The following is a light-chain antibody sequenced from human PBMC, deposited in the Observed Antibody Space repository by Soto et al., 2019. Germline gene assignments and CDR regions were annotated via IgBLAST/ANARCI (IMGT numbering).Light chain of an antibody. CDR2: KDK. V-gene: IGLV3-25*03. Sequence: SYELTQPPSVSASPGQAAKITCSGDALPRQNVYWYQQRPGQVPLLLIHKDKQRSSGIPERFSGSTSGTTATLTISGVLAEDEADYFCQSADTTGTPVFGGGTKLTVL. J-gene: IGLJ2*01. CDR3: QSADTTGTPV. CDR1: ALPRQN.